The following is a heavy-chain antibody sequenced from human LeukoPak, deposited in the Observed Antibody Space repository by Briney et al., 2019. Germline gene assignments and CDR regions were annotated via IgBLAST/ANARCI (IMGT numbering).Heavy chain of an antibody. CDR2: INHSGST. CDR3: ARSPMVRGVQPNPFDY. CDR1: GFTFSFYG. Sequence: GSLRLSCAASGFTFSFYGMNWVRQAPGKGLEWIGSINHSGSTYYNPSLKSRVTISVDTSKNQFSLKLSSVTAADTAVYYCARSPMVRGVQPNPFDYWGQGTLVTVSS. D-gene: IGHD3-10*01. V-gene: IGHV4-38-2*01. J-gene: IGHJ4*02.